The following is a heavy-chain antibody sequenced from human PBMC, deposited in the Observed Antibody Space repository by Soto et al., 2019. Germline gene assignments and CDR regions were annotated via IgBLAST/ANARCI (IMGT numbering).Heavy chain of an antibody. D-gene: IGHD5-18*01. J-gene: IGHJ6*02. CDR2: IIPIFGTA. CDR3: ARDHQGYSYGSYYYGMDV. Sequence: SVKVSCKASGGTFSSYAISWVRQAPGQGXEWMGGIIPIFGTANYAQKFQGRVTITADESTSTAYMELSSLRSEDTAVYYCARDHQGYSYGSYYYGMDVWGQGTTVTVSS. V-gene: IGHV1-69*13. CDR1: GGTFSSYA.